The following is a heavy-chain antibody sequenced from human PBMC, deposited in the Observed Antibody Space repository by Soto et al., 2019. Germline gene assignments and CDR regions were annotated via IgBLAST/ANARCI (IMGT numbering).Heavy chain of an antibody. CDR3: ARATVVVNHYYYYGMDV. J-gene: IGHJ6*02. V-gene: IGHV1-69*01. D-gene: IGHD3-22*01. Sequence: TVSFHASVGTFSSYAISWVRQAPGQGLEWMGGIIPIFGTANYAQKFQGRVTITADESTSTAYMELSSLRSEDTAVYYCARATVVVNHYYYYGMDVWGQGTTVTVSS. CDR1: VGTFSSYA. CDR2: IIPIFGTA.